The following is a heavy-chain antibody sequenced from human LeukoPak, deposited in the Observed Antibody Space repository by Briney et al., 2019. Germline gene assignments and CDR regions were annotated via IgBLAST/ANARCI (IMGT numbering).Heavy chain of an antibody. CDR1: GFIFSSYW. CDR3: ARVSVTGGYFDY. CDR2: IKQDGSEK. V-gene: IGHV3-7*01. Sequence: GGSLRLSCGASGFIFSSYWMSWVRQAPGKGLEWVANIKQDGSEKSYVDSVKGRFTISRDNAKNSLYLQLNSLRAEDTAVYYCARVSVTGGYFDYWGQGTLVTVSS. J-gene: IGHJ4*02. D-gene: IGHD4-17*01.